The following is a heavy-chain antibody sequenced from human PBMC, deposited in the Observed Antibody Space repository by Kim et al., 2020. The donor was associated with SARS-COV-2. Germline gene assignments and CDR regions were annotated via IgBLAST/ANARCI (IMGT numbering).Heavy chain of an antibody. D-gene: IGHD3-3*01. V-gene: IGHV3-23*01. J-gene: IGHJ5*02. Sequence: GGSLRLSCAASGFTFSSYAMSWVRQAPGKGLEWVSAISGSGGSTYYADSVKGRFTISRDNSKNTLYLQMNSLRAEDTAVYYCAKDGFLEWFYVEGSGPMYNWFDPWGQGTLVTVSS. CDR1: GFTFSSYA. CDR2: ISGSGGST. CDR3: AKDGFLEWFYVEGSGPMYNWFDP.